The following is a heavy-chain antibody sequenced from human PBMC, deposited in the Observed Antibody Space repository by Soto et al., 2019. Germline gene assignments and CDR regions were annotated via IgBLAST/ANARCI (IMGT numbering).Heavy chain of an antibody. J-gene: IGHJ4*02. CDR1: SGSLSGYF. V-gene: IGHV4-34*01. Sequence: SETLSLTCTVYSGSLSGYFWTWIRQPPEKGLEWIGEINHRGSTNYSPSLKRRVTMSVDTSKNQFSLKLSSVTAADTAVYYCARRWWGVHLDFWGQGSLVTVSS. CDR3: ARRWWGVHLDF. D-gene: IGHD1-1*01. CDR2: INHRGST.